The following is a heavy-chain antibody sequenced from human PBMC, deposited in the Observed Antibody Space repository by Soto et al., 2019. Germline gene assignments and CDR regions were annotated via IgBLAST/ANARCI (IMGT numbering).Heavy chain of an antibody. D-gene: IGHD1-26*01. J-gene: IGHJ4*02. V-gene: IGHV3-72*01. CDR1: GFTLSDHR. CDR2: SRGQANRYTK. Sequence: EVQLVESGGGLVQPGGSLRLSCAASGFTLSDHRMDWVRQAPGKGLEWVDRSRGQANRYTKEYRASVRGRFTLSREDSKNSPYLQINSLETEDTAVYYCSKDIGSYSFDYWGQGTLVTVSS. CDR3: SKDIGSYSFDY.